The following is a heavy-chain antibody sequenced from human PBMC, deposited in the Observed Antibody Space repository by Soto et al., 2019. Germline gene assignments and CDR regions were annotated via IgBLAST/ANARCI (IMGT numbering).Heavy chain of an antibody. D-gene: IGHD3-3*01. CDR3: ARDEVGLRFLRRTYYYGMDV. V-gene: IGHV1-3*01. J-gene: IGHJ6*02. CDR2: INAGNGNT. Sequence: ASVKVSCKASGYTFTSYAMHWVLRAPGERLEWMGWINAGNGNTKYSQKFQGRVTITRDTSASTAYMELSSLRSEDTAVYYCARDEVGLRFLRRTYYYGMDVWGQGTTVTVSS. CDR1: GYTFTSYA.